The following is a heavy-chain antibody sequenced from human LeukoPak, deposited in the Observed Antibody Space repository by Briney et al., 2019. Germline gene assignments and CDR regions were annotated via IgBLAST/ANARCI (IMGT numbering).Heavy chain of an antibody. D-gene: IGHD1-14*01. J-gene: IGHJ3*02. CDR3: VGSPGGWAFDI. Sequence: GASVKVSCKASGYTFTGYYMHWVRQAPGQGLEWMGIINPSGGSTTYAQKFQGRVTMTRDMSTSTVYMELSSLRSEDTAVYYCVGSPGGWAFDIWGQGTMVTVSS. CDR2: INPSGGST. CDR1: GYTFTGYY. V-gene: IGHV1-46*01.